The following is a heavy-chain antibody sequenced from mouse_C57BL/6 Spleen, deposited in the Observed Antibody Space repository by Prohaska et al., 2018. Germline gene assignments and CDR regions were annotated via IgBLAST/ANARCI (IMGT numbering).Heavy chain of an antibody. Sequence: EVKLEESGGGLVQPGGSMKLSCVASGFTFSNYWMNWVRQSPEKGLEWVAQIRLKSDNYATQYGEFVKWRFTISRDDSKSSVYLQMNNLRAEDTGIYYCTGSTTVVDPYYFDYWGQGTTLTVSS. D-gene: IGHD1-1*01. V-gene: IGHV6-3*01. CDR3: TGSTTVVDPYYFDY. J-gene: IGHJ2*01. CDR2: IRLKSDNYAT. CDR1: GFTFSNYW.